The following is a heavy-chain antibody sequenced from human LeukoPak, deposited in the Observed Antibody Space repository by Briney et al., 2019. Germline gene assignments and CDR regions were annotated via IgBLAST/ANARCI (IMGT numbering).Heavy chain of an antibody. CDR1: GGSIGSSNYY. Sequence: SETLSLTCNVFGGSIGSSNYYWGWIRQPPGKGLEWIGSIYYSGSTYYNPSLKSRVTISVDTSNNQFSLKLRSATATDTAVYYCARLFYYDSSGPPSWGQGTLVTVSS. J-gene: IGHJ5*02. V-gene: IGHV4-39*01. CDR3: ARLFYYDSSGPPS. CDR2: IYYSGST. D-gene: IGHD3-22*01.